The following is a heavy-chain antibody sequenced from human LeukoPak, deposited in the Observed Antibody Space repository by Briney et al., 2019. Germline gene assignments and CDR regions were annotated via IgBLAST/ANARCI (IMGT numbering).Heavy chain of an antibody. Sequence: GGSLRLSCAASGITFSNYAMNWVRQAPGKGLEWVSVISGSGAGIYYADSVRGRFTISRDNSKNTLYLQMNNLRAEDTAVYYCAKDRAALPVTTYNFDFWGQGTLVTVSS. CDR1: GITFSNYA. CDR2: ISGSGAGI. CDR3: AKDRAALPVTTYNFDF. V-gene: IGHV3-23*01. J-gene: IGHJ4*02. D-gene: IGHD2-2*01.